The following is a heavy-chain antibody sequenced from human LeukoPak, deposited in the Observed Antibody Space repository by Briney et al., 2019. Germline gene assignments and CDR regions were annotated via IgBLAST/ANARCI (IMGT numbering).Heavy chain of an antibody. CDR3: AREVPYGGNPRRVGAFDI. J-gene: IGHJ3*02. CDR2: ISYDGSNK. D-gene: IGHD4-23*01. CDR1: GFTFSSYA. Sequence: GGSLRLSCAASGFTFSSYAMHWVRQAPGKGLEWVAVISYDGSNKYYADSVKGRFTISRDNSKNTLYLQMNSLRAEDTAVYYCAREVPYGGNPRRVGAFDIWGQGTMVTVSS. V-gene: IGHV3-30*14.